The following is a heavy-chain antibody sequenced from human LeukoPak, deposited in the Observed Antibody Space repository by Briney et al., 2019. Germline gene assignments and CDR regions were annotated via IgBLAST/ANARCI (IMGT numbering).Heavy chain of an antibody. J-gene: IGHJ3*02. Sequence: GGSLRLSCAASGFTFSSYAMSWVRQAPGKGLEWVSAISGSGGSTYYADSVKGRFTISRDNSKNTLYLQMNSLRAEDTAVYYCAKDQGCSSTSCSNAFDIWGQGTMVTVSS. CDR2: ISGSGGST. CDR3: AKDQGCSSTSCSNAFDI. V-gene: IGHV3-23*01. D-gene: IGHD2-2*01. CDR1: GFTFSSYA.